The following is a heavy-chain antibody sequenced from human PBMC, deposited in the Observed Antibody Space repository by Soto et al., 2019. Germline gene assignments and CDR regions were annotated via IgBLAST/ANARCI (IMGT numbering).Heavy chain of an antibody. Sequence: PSETLSLTCTVSGSSMSDYYWSWIRQSPGKGLEWIGYIFYSGTTIYKPSLKSRVIISLDTSKNQFSLKLSSVTAADTAVYYCARGEISGWYFDYWGQGTLVTVSS. V-gene: IGHV4-59*12. CDR2: IFYSGTT. CDR3: ARGEISGWYFDY. CDR1: GSSMSDYY. D-gene: IGHD6-19*01. J-gene: IGHJ4*02.